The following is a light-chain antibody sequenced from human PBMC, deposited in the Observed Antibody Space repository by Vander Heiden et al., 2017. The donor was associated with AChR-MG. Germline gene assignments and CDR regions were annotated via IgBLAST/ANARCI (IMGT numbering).Light chain of an antibody. CDR1: QSVSNN. Sequence: EIVMTQSPATLSVSLGERATLSCRASQSVSNNLAWYQHKPGQAPRLLIYDASTRATDFPVRFSGSGSGTEFTLTISSLQSEDFAVYYCQQDNNWPRTFGQGTKVEIK. CDR3: QQDNNWPRT. V-gene: IGKV3-15*01. J-gene: IGKJ1*01. CDR2: DAS.